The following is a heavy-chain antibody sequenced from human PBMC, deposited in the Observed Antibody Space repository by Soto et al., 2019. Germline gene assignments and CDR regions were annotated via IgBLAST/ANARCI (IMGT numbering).Heavy chain of an antibody. J-gene: IGHJ5*02. CDR1: GYTFTDHF. D-gene: IGHD2-2*01. CDR2: INPNSGGT. CDR3: ARDWGNQLQSFWFDP. V-gene: IGHV1-2*02. Sequence: ASVKVSCKASGYTFTDHFMHWVRQAPGQGLEWMGWINPNSGGTYSAQKFQGRVTMTRDTSSDTAYMELSSLTSDDTAVYFCARDWGNQLQSFWFDPWGQGTLVTVSS.